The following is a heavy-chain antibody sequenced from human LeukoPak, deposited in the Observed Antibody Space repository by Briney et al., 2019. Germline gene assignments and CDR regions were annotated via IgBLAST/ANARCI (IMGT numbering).Heavy chain of an antibody. V-gene: IGHV4-34*01. CDR2: INHSGST. J-gene: IGHJ4*02. Sequence: SETLSLTCAVYGGSFSGYYWSWIRQPPGKGLEWIGEINHSGSTNYNPSLKSRVTISVDTSKNQFSLKLSSVTAADTAVYYCARGPPYSSGWYTSTSYCFDYWGQGTLVTVSS. D-gene: IGHD6-19*01. CDR3: ARGPPYSSGWYTSTSYCFDY. CDR1: GGSFSGYY.